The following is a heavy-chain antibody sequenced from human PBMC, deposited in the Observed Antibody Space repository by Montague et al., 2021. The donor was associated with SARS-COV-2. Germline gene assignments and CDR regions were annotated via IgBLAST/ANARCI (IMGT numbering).Heavy chain of an antibody. V-gene: IGHV4-59*01. Sequence: SETLSLTCTVSGGSISSYYCYWIRQPRGKGLEWIGYIYYGGGTNXNPSLSSRVTISVATSKNQFSLKLSFMSAADTAVYYCARGSGWMGNDFDIWGQGTMVTVSS. CDR3: ARGSGWMGNDFDI. CDR1: GGSISSYY. D-gene: IGHD6-19*01. J-gene: IGHJ3*02. CDR2: IYYGGGT.